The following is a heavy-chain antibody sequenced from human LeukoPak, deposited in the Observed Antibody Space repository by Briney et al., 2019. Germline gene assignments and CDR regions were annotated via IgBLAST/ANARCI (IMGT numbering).Heavy chain of an antibody. CDR3: TGGSGWYSPDY. V-gene: IGHV3-53*01. CDR1: GGSISSSAYH. Sequence: LSLTCSVSGGSISSSAYHWSWVRQAPGKGLEWVSVIYSGGSTYYADSVKGRFTISRDNSKNTLYLQMNSLRAEDTAVYYCTGGSGWYSPDYWGQGTLVIVSS. J-gene: IGHJ4*02. CDR2: IYSGGST. D-gene: IGHD6-19*01.